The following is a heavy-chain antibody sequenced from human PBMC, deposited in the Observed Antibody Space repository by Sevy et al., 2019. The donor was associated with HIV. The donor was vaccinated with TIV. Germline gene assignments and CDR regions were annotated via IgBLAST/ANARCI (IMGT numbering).Heavy chain of an antibody. CDR2: ISAYNGNT. J-gene: IGHJ4*02. D-gene: IGHD6-19*01. CDR3: ARDDSSGWPQRPY. V-gene: IGHV1-18*01. Sequence: ASVKVSCKASGYTFTSYGISWVRQAPRQGLEWIGWISAYNGNTNYAQKLQGRVTMTTDTSRSTADMELRSQGSDDTAVYYCARDDSSGWPQRPYWGQGSLVTVSS. CDR1: GYTFTSYG.